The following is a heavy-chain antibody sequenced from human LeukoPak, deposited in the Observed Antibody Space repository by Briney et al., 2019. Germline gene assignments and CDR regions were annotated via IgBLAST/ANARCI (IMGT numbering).Heavy chain of an antibody. V-gene: IGHV4-59*01. CDR1: RGSISGYS. Sequence: SETLSLTCTVSRGSISGYSWSWIRQSPGGGLEWIGYIYYSGDTAYNPSLRSRVTMSVDTSKNQFSLQLRSMTTADTAVYYCARGASSGWNHWFDPWGQGTLVTVSS. D-gene: IGHD1-26*01. J-gene: IGHJ5*02. CDR3: ARGASSGWNHWFDP. CDR2: IYYSGDT.